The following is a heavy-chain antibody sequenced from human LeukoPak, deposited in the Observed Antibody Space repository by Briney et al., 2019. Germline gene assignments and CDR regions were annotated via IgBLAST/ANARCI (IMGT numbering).Heavy chain of an antibody. V-gene: IGHV7-4-1*02. CDR2: TDTGNP. J-gene: IGHJ4*02. CDR3: AREVLRHDY. Sequence: TDTGNPTYAQGFTGRFVFSVDTSVNTAYLQISSLKAEDTAVYYCAREVLRHDYWGQGTLVTVSS. D-gene: IGHD3-10*01.